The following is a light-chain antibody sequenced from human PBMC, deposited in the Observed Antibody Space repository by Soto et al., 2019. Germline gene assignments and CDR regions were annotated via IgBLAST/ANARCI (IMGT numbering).Light chain of an antibody. J-gene: IGLJ1*01. CDR3: SSYTSSRTTV. CDR1: SSDVGGYNY. CDR2: EVS. Sequence: QSVLTQPASVSGSPGQSIAISCTGTSSDVGGYNYVSWYQQHPGKAPKLMIYEVSNRPSGVSNRFSGSKSGNTASLTISGLQAEDEAEYYCSSYTSSRTTVFGTGTKVTVL. V-gene: IGLV2-14*01.